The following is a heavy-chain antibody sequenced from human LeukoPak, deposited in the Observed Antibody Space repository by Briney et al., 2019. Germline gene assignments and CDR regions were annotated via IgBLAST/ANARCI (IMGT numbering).Heavy chain of an antibody. J-gene: IGHJ4*02. CDR3: AREYSSSDYFDY. D-gene: IGHD6-19*01. CDR1: GGSISSGGYY. CDR2: IYYSGST. Sequence: SQTLSLTCTVSGGSISSGGYYWSWIRQHPGKGLEWIGYIYYSGSTKNSPSLKSRVTISVNTSKNQFSLKVSSVTAADTAVYYCAREYSSSDYFDYWGQGTLVTVSS. V-gene: IGHV4-31*03.